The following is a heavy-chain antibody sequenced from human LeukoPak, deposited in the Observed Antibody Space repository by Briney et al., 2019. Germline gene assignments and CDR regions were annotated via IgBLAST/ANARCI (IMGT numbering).Heavy chain of an antibody. CDR1: GFTFINYY. D-gene: IGHD4/OR15-4a*01. CDR2: INLSGGST. J-gene: IGHJ4*02. CDR3: ARDLDYGEKSEDY. V-gene: IGHV1-46*01. Sequence: GDSVKVSCKASGFTFINYYMHWVRQAPGQGLEWLGIINLSGGSTHYPQKFQDRVTMTRDTSTSTVYMELSSLRSEDTAVYYCARDLDYGEKSEDYWGQGTLVTVSS.